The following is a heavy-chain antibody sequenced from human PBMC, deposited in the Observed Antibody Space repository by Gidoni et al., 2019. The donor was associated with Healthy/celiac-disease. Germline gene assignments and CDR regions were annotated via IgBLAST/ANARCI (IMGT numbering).Heavy chain of an antibody. CDR2: IKQDGSEK. Sequence: EVQLVESGGGLVQPGGSLRLSCAASGFTFSSYWMSWVRQAPGKGLEWVANIKQDGSEKYYVDSVKGRFTISRGNAKNSLYLQMNSLRAEDTAVYYCARESDYYDSSGYCFDYWGQGTLVTVSS. J-gene: IGHJ4*02. CDR1: GFTFSSYW. CDR3: ARESDYYDSSGYCFDY. D-gene: IGHD3-22*01. V-gene: IGHV3-7*03.